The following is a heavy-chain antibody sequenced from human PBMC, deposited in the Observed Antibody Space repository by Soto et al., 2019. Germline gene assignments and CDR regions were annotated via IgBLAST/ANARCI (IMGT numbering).Heavy chain of an antibody. CDR1: GFTFSDYA. CDR2: ISKSADST. Sequence: EVQLLESGGGLAQQGGSLRLSCAASGFTFSDYAMTWVRQAPGKGLEWVSAISKSADSTHYADSVKGRFTISRDNSKDTLYLEMNSLRAEDTAVYYCAKATGWPWNLDYWGQGTLVSVSP. J-gene: IGHJ4*02. D-gene: IGHD6-19*01. CDR3: AKATGWPWNLDY. V-gene: IGHV3-23*01.